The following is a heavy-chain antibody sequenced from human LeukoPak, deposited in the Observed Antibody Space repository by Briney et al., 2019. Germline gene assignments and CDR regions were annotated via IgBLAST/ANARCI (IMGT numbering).Heavy chain of an antibody. CDR3: ATGILTGTIHHFFDY. D-gene: IGHD1-7*01. CDR1: GYTLTELS. V-gene: IGHV1-24*01. Sequence: GASVKVSCKVSGYTLTELSMHWVRQAPGKGLEWMGGFDPEDGETVYAQKFQVRVTMTEDTSTDTAYMELSSLRSEDTAVYYCATGILTGTIHHFFDYWGQGTLVTVSS. J-gene: IGHJ4*02. CDR2: FDPEDGET.